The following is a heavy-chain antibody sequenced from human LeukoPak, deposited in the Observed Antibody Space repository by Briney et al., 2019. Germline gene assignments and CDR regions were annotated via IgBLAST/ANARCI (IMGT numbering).Heavy chain of an antibody. CDR2: ISYDGSNK. CDR1: GFTFSSYG. CDR3: AKDRNDTQKGLYYFDY. V-gene: IGHV3-30*18. D-gene: IGHD3-22*01. Sequence: PGGSLRLSCAASGFTFSSYGMHWVRQAPGKGLEWVAVISYDGSNKYYADSVKGRFTISRDNSKNTLYLQMNSLRAEDTAVFYCAKDRNDTQKGLYYFDYWGQGALVTVSS. J-gene: IGHJ4*02.